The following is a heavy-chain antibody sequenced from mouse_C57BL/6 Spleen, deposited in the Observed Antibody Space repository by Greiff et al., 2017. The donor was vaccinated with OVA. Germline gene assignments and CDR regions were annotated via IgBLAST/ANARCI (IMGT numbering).Heavy chain of an antibody. CDR2: INPSNGGT. CDR3: ARSGAGNHYYYAMDY. Sequence: QVQLQQPGTELVKPGASVKLSCKASGYTFTSYWMHWVKQRPGQGLEWIGNINPSNGGTNYNEKFKSKATLTVDKSSSTAYMQLSSRTSEDSAVYYCARSGAGNHYYYAMDYWGQGTSVTVSS. J-gene: IGHJ4*01. D-gene: IGHD2-1*01. CDR1: GYTFTSYW. V-gene: IGHV1-53*01.